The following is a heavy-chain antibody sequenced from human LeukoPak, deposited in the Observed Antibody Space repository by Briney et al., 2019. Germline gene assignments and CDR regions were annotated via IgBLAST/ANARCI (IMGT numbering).Heavy chain of an antibody. Sequence: ASVKVSCKASGYTFAAHHIHWVRQAPGQGLEWMGWILPDGRDTKYSQKFQDRMTLTTDMSTNTAYMELSSLIPDDTAVYYCSGRYGPGPVWGQGTLISASP. CDR1: GYTFAAHH. J-gene: IGHJ4*02. D-gene: IGHD3-10*01. CDR2: ILPDGRDT. V-gene: IGHV1-2*02. CDR3: SGRYGPGPV.